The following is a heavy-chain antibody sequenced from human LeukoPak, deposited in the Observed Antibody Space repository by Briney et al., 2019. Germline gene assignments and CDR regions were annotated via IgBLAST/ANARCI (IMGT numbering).Heavy chain of an antibody. CDR3: ARERRGIDRAFDI. V-gene: IGHV1-46*01. Sequence: GASVKVSCKASGYTFTSYYMHWVRQAPGQGLEWMGIINPSGGSTSYAQKFQGRVTMTRDTSTSTVYMELSSLRSDDTAVYYCARERRGIDRAFDIWGQGTMVTVSS. J-gene: IGHJ3*02. CDR1: GYTFTSYY. CDR2: INPSGGST. D-gene: IGHD2/OR15-2a*01.